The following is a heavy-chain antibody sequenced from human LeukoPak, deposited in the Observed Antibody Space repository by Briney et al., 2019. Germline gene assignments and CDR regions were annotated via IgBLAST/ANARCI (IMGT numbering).Heavy chain of an antibody. D-gene: IGHD3-3*01. CDR2: TYYSGST. CDR3: ARPRGDLWSGYDY. CDR1: GGSISRSSYY. V-gene: IGHV4-39*01. Sequence: SETLSLTCSVSGGSISRSSYYWTWIRQSPGRGLEWIGNTYYSGSTLYNPSLKSRVTISVDTSKNQFSLRLPSVTAADTAVYYCARPRGDLWSGYDYWGQGVLVTVSP. J-gene: IGHJ4*02.